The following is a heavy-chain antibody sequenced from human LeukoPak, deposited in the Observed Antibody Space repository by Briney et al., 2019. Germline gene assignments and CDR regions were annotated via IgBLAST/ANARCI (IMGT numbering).Heavy chain of an antibody. Sequence: ASVKVSCKASGYTLTSYDLNWVRQATGQGLEWMGWMNPNSGNTGYAQKFQGRVTMTRNTSLSTAYIELSSLRSEDTAVYYCARVSYRGGSYCFDYWGQGTLVTVSS. CDR2: MNPNSGNT. CDR3: ARVSYRGGSYCFDY. J-gene: IGHJ4*02. D-gene: IGHD1-26*01. V-gene: IGHV1-8*01. CDR1: GYTLTSYD.